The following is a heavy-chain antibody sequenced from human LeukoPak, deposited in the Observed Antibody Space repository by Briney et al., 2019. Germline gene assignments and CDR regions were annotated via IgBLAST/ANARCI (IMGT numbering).Heavy chain of an antibody. CDR1: GFTLRGHS. D-gene: IGHD3-22*01. CDR3: ARTIYYYESTSYFSDAFDV. CDR2: ISPTSAYI. J-gene: IGHJ3*01. Sequence: PGGSLRLSCAATGFTLRGHSMNWVRQAPGKGLDWFSSISPTSAYIYYQDSVKGRFTISRDDAKNSLYLEMDSLRAEDTAVYYCARTIYYYESTSYFSDAFDVWGQGTMVTVSS. V-gene: IGHV3-21*01.